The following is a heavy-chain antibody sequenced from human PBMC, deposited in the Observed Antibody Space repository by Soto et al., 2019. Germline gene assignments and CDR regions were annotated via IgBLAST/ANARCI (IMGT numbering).Heavy chain of an antibody. Sequence: EVQLVESGGGLIQPGGSLRLSCAASGFSVSSNYMSWVRQAPGKGLEWVSVIYIGVTTYYADSVKGRFTISRDNSKNTLYLQMSSLRAEDTAVYYCAREPGSSGGDYRGQGTLVTVSS. D-gene: IGHD6-6*01. CDR2: IYIGVTT. V-gene: IGHV3-53*01. CDR1: GFSVSSNY. J-gene: IGHJ4*02. CDR3: AREPGSSGGDY.